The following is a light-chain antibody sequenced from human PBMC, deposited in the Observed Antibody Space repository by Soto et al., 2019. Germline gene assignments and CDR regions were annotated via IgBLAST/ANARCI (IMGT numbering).Light chain of an antibody. CDR1: SSDVGNYNL. J-gene: IGLJ2*01. V-gene: IGLV2-23*01. Sequence: QSALTQPASVSGSPGQSITISCTGTSSDVGNYNLVSWYQQHPGKAPKLMIYEGSKRPSGVSNRFSGSKSDNTASLTISGLQAEDEADYYCCSYAGSVVFGGGTKVTVL. CDR3: CSYAGSVV. CDR2: EGS.